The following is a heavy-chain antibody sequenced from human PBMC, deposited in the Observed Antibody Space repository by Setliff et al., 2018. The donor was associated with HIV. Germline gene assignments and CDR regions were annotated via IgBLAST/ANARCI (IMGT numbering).Heavy chain of an antibody. V-gene: IGHV4-31*03. CDR1: GVSITSNSYY. CDR2: MYSSGNN. Sequence: PSETLSLTCTVSGVSITSNSYYWGWIRQPPGKGLEWIGYMYSSGNNYFNPSLKSRLVVSVDESKNQFSLNLSSVTAADTAVYYCARGYCSGGFCHPNYYHYMDVWGKGTTVTVSS. D-gene: IGHD2-15*01. J-gene: IGHJ6*03. CDR3: ARGYCSGGFCHPNYYHYMDV.